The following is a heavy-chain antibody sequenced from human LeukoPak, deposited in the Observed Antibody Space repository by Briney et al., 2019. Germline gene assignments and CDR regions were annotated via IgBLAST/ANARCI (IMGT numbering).Heavy chain of an antibody. CDR1: GFTFRNYC. V-gene: IGHV3-7*01. Sequence: PGGSLRLSCAASGFTFRNYCMTWVRQVPGKGLEWVASIKQDESEKYFLDSVKGRFTISRDNAENSLYLQMNSLRAEDTAVYYCARCGYYDSSGYYPLYFDYWGQGTLVTVSS. J-gene: IGHJ4*02. CDR3: ARCGYYDSSGYYPLYFDY. D-gene: IGHD3-22*01. CDR2: IKQDESEK.